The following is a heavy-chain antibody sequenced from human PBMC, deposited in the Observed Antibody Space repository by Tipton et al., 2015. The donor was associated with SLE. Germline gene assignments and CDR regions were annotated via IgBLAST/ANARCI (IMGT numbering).Heavy chain of an antibody. J-gene: IGHJ4*02. CDR3: AGRDNFWGSYRGYFDY. D-gene: IGHD3-16*02. CDR2: IYYSGAT. V-gene: IGHV4-31*03. CDR1: GGSISSGGYY. Sequence: TLSLTCTVSGGSISSGGYYWSWIRQHPGKGLEWIGYIYYSGATNYNPSLKSRVTISVDTSQTQSSLKLTSVTAADTAVYYCAGRDNFWGSYRGYFDYWGQGTLVTVSS.